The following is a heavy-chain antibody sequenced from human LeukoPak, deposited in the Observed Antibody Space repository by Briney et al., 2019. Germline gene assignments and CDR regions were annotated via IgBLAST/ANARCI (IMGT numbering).Heavy chain of an antibody. CDR1: GYTFTGYY. J-gene: IGHJ4*02. D-gene: IGHD5-18*01. V-gene: IGHV1-46*01. CDR2: INPSGGST. Sequence: VASVKVSCKASGYTFTGYYMHWVRQAPGQGLEWMGIINPSGGSTSYAQKFQGRVTMTRDMSTSTVYMELSSLRSEDTAVYYCAREFRGDALQLWPHFDYWGQGTLVTVSS. CDR3: AREFRGDALQLWPHFDY.